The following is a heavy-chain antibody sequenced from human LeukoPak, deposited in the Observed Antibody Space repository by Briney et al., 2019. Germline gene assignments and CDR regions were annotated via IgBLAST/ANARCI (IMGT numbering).Heavy chain of an antibody. CDR1: GGSIGSYY. Sequence: PSETLSLTCTVSGGSIGSYYWSWIRQPPGKGLEWIGYIYYSGSTNYNPSLKSRVTISVDTSKNQFSLKLSSVTAADTAVYYCARVGGTNVYYYDSRPDAFDIWGQGTMVTVSS. V-gene: IGHV4-59*01. CDR3: ARVGGTNVYYYDSRPDAFDI. D-gene: IGHD3-22*01. J-gene: IGHJ3*02. CDR2: IYYSGST.